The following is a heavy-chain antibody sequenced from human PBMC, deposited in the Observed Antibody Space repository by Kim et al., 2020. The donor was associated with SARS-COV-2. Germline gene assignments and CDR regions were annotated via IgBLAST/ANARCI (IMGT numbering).Heavy chain of an antibody. V-gene: IGHV3-9*01. CDR3: ARDRRPMSGDYYWYFEL. Sequence: VKGRFTISRDNAKNTLYLQMNSLRAEDTALYYCARDRRPMSGDYYWYFELWGRGTQVTVSS. D-gene: IGHD4-17*01. J-gene: IGHJ2*01.